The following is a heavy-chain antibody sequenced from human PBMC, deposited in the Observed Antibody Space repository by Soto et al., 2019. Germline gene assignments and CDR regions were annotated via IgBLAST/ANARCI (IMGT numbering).Heavy chain of an antibody. CDR3: ARDKSFYFGSGGFPYDAFDV. Sequence: GGSLRLSCAASGFTFDNYDVHWVRQAPGKGLQWVSMISYDGRKEYYADSVKGRFTVSRDNSKNTLYQQMNSLRTEDTAVYYCARDKSFYFGSGGFPYDAFDVWGQGTMVTVSS. D-gene: IGHD3-10*01. V-gene: IGHV3-30*04. J-gene: IGHJ3*01. CDR1: GFTFDNYD. CDR2: ISYDGRKE.